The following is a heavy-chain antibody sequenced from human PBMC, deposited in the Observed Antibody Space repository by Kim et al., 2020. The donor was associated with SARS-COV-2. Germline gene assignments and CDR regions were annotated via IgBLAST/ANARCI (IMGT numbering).Heavy chain of an antibody. Sequence: SETLSFTCTVSGGSISSSSYYWGWIRQPPGKGLEWIGSIYYSGSTYYNPSLKSRVTISVDTSKNQFSLKLSSVTAADTAVYYCARQVINYDFWSGYYQGPIGVWGQGTTVTVSS. J-gene: IGHJ6*02. CDR2: IYYSGST. CDR3: ARQVINYDFWSGYYQGPIGV. V-gene: IGHV4-39*01. CDR1: GGSISSSSYY. D-gene: IGHD3-3*01.